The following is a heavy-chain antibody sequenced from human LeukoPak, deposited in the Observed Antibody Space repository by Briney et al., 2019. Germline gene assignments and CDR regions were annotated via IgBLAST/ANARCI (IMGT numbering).Heavy chain of an antibody. D-gene: IGHD3-10*01. CDR1: GFTFSNAW. J-gene: IGHJ4*02. V-gene: IGHV3-15*01. Sequence: AGGSLRLSCAASGFTFSNAWMSWVRQAPGKGLEWVGRIKSKTDGGTTDYAAPVKGRFTISRDDSKNTLYLQMNSLKTEDTAVYYCTTGGMVRGVIINFDYWGQGTLVTVSS. CDR3: TTGGMVRGVIINFDY. CDR2: IKSKTDGGTT.